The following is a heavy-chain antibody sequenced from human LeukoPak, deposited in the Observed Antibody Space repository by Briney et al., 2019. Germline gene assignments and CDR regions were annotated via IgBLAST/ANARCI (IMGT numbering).Heavy chain of an antibody. J-gene: IGHJ6*02. Sequence: GGSLRLSCAASGFTFSNYAINWVRQAPGKGLEWISGIRAGGVTTYYADSVKGRFTISRDNSKNTLYLQMNSLRAEDTAVYYCAKLPRSNYYYGMDVWGQGTTVTVSS. CDR2: IRAGGVTT. V-gene: IGHV3-23*01. CDR3: AKLPRSNYYYGMDV. CDR1: GFTFSNYA.